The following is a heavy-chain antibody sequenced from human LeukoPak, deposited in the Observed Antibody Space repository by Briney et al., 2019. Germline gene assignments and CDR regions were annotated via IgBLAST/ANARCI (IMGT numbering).Heavy chain of an antibody. CDR3: ARSPAYYDFWSGTNRAHYYMDV. D-gene: IGHD3-3*01. V-gene: IGHV4-61*02. Sequence: PSETLSLTCTVSGGSISSGSYYWSWIRQPAGKGLEWIGRIYTSGSTNYNPSLKSRVTISVDTSKNQFSLKLSSVTAADTAVYYCARSPAYYDFWSGTNRAHYYMDVWGKGTTVTVSS. CDR1: GGSISSGSYY. CDR2: IYTSGST. J-gene: IGHJ6*03.